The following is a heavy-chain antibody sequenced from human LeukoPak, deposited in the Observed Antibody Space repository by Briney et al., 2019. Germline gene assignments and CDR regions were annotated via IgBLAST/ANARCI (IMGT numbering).Heavy chain of an antibody. J-gene: IGHJ5*02. D-gene: IGHD1-1*01. CDR1: GGTFSSYA. V-gene: IGHV1-69*05. CDR3: AADMAPTDPYKWFDP. CDR2: IIPIFGTA. Sequence: GASVKVSCKASGGTFSSYAISWVRQAPGQGLEWMGGIIPIFGTANYAQKFQERVTITRDMATSTAYMELSSLTSEDTAIYYCAADMAPTDPYKWFDPWGQGTLVTVSS.